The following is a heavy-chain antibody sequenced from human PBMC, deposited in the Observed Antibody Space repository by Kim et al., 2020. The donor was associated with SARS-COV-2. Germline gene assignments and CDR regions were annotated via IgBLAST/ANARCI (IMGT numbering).Heavy chain of an antibody. V-gene: IGHV3-30*04. CDR1: GFTFDSYA. CDR2: ISYDGNTA. CDR3: ARAVAGLDF. Sequence: GGSLRLSCAASGFTFDSYAIHWVRQAPGGGLEWVAFISYDGNTAYYGDSVKGRFTISRDNSRNSVFLQMNSLRRNDTGVYYCARAVAGLDFWGRGTLVTVSS. J-gene: IGHJ4*02. D-gene: IGHD6-19*01.